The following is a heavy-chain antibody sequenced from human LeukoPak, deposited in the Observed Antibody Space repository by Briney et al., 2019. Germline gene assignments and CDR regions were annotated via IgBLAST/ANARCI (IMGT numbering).Heavy chain of an antibody. V-gene: IGHV3-9*01. D-gene: IGHD2-2*01. Sequence: GGSLRLSCAASGFTFDDYAMHWVRQVPGKGLDWVSGISWNSGSIDYADSVKGRFTISRGNAKKSLHLQMDSLRTEDTAFYYCAKGSCSSTSCHFDYWGQGTMVTVSS. CDR2: ISWNSGSI. CDR1: GFTFDDYA. J-gene: IGHJ4*02. CDR3: AKGSCSSTSCHFDY.